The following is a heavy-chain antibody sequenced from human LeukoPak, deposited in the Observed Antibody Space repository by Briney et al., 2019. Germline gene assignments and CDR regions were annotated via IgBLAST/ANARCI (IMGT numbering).Heavy chain of an antibody. CDR2: ISYGGSNK. V-gene: IGHV3-30*18. D-gene: IGHD1-26*01. CDR1: GFTFSSYG. Sequence: PGGSLRLSCAASGFTFSSYGMHWVRQAPGKGLEWVAVISYGGSNKYYADSVKGRFTISRDNSKNTLYLQMNSLRAEDTAVYYCAKDRFGATGDWGQGTLVTVSS. CDR3: AKDRFGATGD. J-gene: IGHJ4*02.